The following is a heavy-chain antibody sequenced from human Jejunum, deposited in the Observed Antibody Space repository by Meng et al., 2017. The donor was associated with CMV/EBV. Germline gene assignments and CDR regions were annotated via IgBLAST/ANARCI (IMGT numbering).Heavy chain of an antibody. CDR2: IYTSGST. V-gene: IGHV4-4*07. J-gene: IGHJ4*02. D-gene: IGHD2-21*02. Sequence: RLQEAGQGLVKPSETLSLICTVSCVSIRSDYWSWIRLPAGKGLEWIGRIYTSGSTNYNPSLKSRVTMSLDTPKNQFSLKLTSVTAADTALYFCARDGGLDCGGDCYFDHWGQGILVTVSS. CDR3: ARDGGLDCGGDCYFDH. CDR1: CVSIRSDY.